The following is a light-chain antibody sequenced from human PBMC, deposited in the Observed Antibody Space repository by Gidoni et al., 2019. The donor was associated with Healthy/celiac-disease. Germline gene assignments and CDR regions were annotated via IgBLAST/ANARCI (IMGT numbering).Light chain of an antibody. CDR2: AAS. V-gene: IGKV1-39*01. CDR3: QQSYSSPRT. J-gene: IGKJ1*01. CDR1: QSISSY. Sequence: DIQMTQSPSSLSASVGDRVIITCRASQSISSYLNWYQQKPGKAPKLLIYAASNLQRGVPSRFSGSGSGTDFTLAISSLQPEDFATYYCQQSYSSPRTFGQGTKVEFK.